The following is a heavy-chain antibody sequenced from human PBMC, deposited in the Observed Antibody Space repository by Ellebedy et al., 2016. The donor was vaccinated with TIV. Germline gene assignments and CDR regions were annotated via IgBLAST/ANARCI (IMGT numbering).Heavy chain of an antibody. CDR3: ARGSTTYYYGSGSYYRGYYFDY. V-gene: IGHV4-34*01. D-gene: IGHD3-10*01. J-gene: IGHJ4*02. Sequence: GSLRLSCAVYGGSFSGYYWSWIRQPPGKGLEWIGEINHSGSTNYNPSLKSRVTISVDTSKNHFSLKLSSVTAADTAVYYCARGSTTYYYGSGSYYRGYYFDYWGQGTLVTVSS. CDR2: INHSGST. CDR1: GGSFSGYY.